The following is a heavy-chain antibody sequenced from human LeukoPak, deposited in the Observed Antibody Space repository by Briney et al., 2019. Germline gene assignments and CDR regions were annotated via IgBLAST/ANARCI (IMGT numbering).Heavy chain of an antibody. D-gene: IGHD6-13*01. CDR3: ARVKNTGTAYFDY. J-gene: IGHJ4*02. CDR1: GYTFTGYY. Sequence: GASVKVSCKASGYTFTGYYMHWVRQAPGQGLEWMGWINPNSGGTNYAQKFQGRVTMTRDTSISTAFMELSRLTSDDTAVYYCARVKNTGTAYFDYWGQGTLVTVSS. CDR2: INPNSGGT. V-gene: IGHV1-2*02.